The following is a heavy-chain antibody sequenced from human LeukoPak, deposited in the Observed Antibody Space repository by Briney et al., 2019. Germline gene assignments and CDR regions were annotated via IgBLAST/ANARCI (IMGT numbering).Heavy chain of an antibody. Sequence: GGSLRLSCAASGFTFSSYGMSWVRQAPGNGLEWVSAISGSGGSTYYADSVKGRFTISRDNSKNTLYLQMNSLRAEDTAVYYCAKDVGELSFFDYWGQGTLVTVSS. CDR1: GFTFSSYG. D-gene: IGHD3-16*02. CDR2: ISGSGGST. J-gene: IGHJ4*02. V-gene: IGHV3-23*01. CDR3: AKDVGELSFFDY.